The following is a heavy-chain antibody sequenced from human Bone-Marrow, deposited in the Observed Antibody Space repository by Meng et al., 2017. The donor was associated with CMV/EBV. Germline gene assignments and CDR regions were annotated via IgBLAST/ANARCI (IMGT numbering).Heavy chain of an antibody. CDR3: ARGTMVRGVRSYGY. Sequence: GESLKISCAASGFTFSSYDMSWVRQAPGKGLEWVANIKQDGSEKYYVDSVKGRFTISRDNAKNSLYLQMNSLRAEDTAVYYCARGTMVRGVRSYGYWGQGTLVTVSS. CDR1: GFTFSSYD. CDR2: IKQDGSEK. J-gene: IGHJ4*02. V-gene: IGHV3-7*01. D-gene: IGHD3-10*01.